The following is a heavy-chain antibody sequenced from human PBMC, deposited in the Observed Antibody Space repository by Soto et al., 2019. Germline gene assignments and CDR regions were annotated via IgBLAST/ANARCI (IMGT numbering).Heavy chain of an antibody. Sequence: QVQLQESGPGLVKPSETLSLTCTVSGGSFKSGSYSWSWIRQPPGKGLEWIGYVYHTGRTSYNPSLKSQDSISMDTSKYQFSLNLDSVTAADTAVYFCARDFAYFDSRGQGTLVTVSS. CDR1: GGSFKSGSYS. D-gene: IGHD3-3*01. J-gene: IGHJ4*02. CDR3: ARDFAYFDS. V-gene: IGHV4-61*01. CDR2: VYHTGRT.